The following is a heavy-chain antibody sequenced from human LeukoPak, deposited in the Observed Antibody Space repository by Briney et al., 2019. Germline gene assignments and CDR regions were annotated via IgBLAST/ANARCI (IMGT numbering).Heavy chain of an antibody. V-gene: IGHV4-59*08. CDR2: IYYSGST. J-gene: IGHJ6*02. CDR1: GGSISSYY. Sequence: PSETLSLTCTVSGGSISSYYWSWIRQPPGKGLEWIGYIYYSGSTNYNPSLKSRVTISVDTSKNQFSLKLSSVTAADTAVYYCARQGRGYSYGYSGYGMDVWGQGTTVTVSS. D-gene: IGHD5-18*01. CDR3: ARQGRGYSYGYSGYGMDV.